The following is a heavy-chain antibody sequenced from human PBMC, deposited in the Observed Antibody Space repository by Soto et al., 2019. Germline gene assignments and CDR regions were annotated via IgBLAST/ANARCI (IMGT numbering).Heavy chain of an antibody. Sequence: SETLSXTCAVYGGSFSGYYWSWIRQVPGKGLEWIGEINHSGSTNYNPSLKSRVTISVDTSKNQFSLKLSSVTAADTAVYYCARGYSSGWYRFDYWGQGTLVTVSS. CDR3: ARGYSSGWYRFDY. CDR2: INHSGST. J-gene: IGHJ4*02. V-gene: IGHV4-34*01. CDR1: GGSFSGYY. D-gene: IGHD6-19*01.